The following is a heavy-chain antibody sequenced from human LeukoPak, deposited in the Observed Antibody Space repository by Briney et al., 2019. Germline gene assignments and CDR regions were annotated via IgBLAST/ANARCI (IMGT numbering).Heavy chain of an antibody. CDR1: GGSISSYY. J-gene: IGHJ3*02. Sequence: SETLSLTCTVSGGSISSYYWSWIRQPSGKGLEWIGYIYYSGSTNYNPSLKSRVTISVDTSKNQFSLKLSSVTAADTAVYYCAREGRKRWLGVYIDIWGQGTMVTVSS. D-gene: IGHD5-24*01. CDR2: IYYSGST. V-gene: IGHV4-59*01. CDR3: AREGRKRWLGVYIDI.